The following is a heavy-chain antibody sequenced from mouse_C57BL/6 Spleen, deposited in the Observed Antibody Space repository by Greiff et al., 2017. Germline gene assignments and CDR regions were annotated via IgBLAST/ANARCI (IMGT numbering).Heavy chain of an antibody. D-gene: IGHD1-1*01. CDR2: IDPSDSYT. V-gene: IGHV1-69*01. Sequence: QVQLKQPGAELVMPGASVKLSCKASGYTFTSYWMHWVKQRPGQGLEWIGEIDPSDSYTNYNQKFKGKSTLTVDKSSSTAYMQLSSLTSEDSAVYYCARITTVVGYYAMDYWGQGTSVTVSS. J-gene: IGHJ4*01. CDR3: ARITTVVGYYAMDY. CDR1: GYTFTSYW.